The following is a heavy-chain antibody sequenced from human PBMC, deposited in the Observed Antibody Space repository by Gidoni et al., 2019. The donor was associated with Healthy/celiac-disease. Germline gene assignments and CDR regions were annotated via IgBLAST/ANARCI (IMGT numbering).Heavy chain of an antibody. CDR1: AFSRSKARMG. CDR3: ARIWSQLWFFDY. D-gene: IGHD5-18*01. Sequence: QVTLKESGPVLVKPTETLTLTSTVSAFSRSKARMGVRWIRQPPGKALEWLAHIFTNDEKTYTTSLKSRLTISKDTSKSQVVLTMTDMDPVDTATYYCARIWSQLWFFDYWGQGTLVTVSS. J-gene: IGHJ4*02. CDR2: IFTNDEK. V-gene: IGHV2-26*01.